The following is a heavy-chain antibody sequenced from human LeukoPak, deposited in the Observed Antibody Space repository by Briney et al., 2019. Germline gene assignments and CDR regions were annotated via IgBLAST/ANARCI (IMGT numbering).Heavy chain of an antibody. CDR1: GASIISDTYY. J-gene: IGHJ4*02. CDR3: ARNFYASSGYYLDDFYFDF. V-gene: IGHV4-39*07. Sequence: SETLSLTCTVSGASIISDTYYWGSIRQPPGKGLEWIGSIYYSGSTYYSPSLKSRVTMSVDTSTNQFSLKLISVTAADTALYYCARNFYASSGYYLDDFYFDFWGQGTLVTVSS. D-gene: IGHD3-22*01. CDR2: IYYSGST.